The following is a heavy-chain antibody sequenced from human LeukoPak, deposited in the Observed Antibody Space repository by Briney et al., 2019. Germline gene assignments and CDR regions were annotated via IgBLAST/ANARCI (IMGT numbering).Heavy chain of an antibody. Sequence: SETLSLTCTVSGGFISSYYWSWIRQPPGKGLEWIGYIYYIGSTNYNPSLKSRVSISVDTSKNQFSLKLSPVTAADTAVYYCARDMGEYYDYVWGSYRAFDYWGQGTLVTVSS. CDR2: IYYIGST. V-gene: IGHV4-4*08. CDR1: GGFISSYY. CDR3: ARDMGEYYDYVWGSYRAFDY. D-gene: IGHD3-16*02. J-gene: IGHJ4*02.